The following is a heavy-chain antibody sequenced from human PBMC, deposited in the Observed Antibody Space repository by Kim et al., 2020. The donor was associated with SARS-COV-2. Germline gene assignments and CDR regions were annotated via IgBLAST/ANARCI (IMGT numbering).Heavy chain of an antibody. CDR3: TSMSGDYFGSGTYTIDY. J-gene: IGHJ4*02. D-gene: IGHD3-10*01. Sequence: KVRFIISRDDSKNTAYLQMNSLKAEDTAVYYCTSMSGDYFGSGTYTIDYWGQGTLVTVSS. V-gene: IGHV3-73*01.